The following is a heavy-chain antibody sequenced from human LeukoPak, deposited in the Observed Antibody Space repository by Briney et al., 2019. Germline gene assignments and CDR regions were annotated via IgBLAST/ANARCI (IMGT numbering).Heavy chain of an antibody. Sequence: GASVKVSCKASGYTFTSYYMHWVRQAPGQGLEWMGIMNPSGGSTSYAQKFQGRVTMTRDTSTSTVYMELSSLRSEDTAVYYCARDQNYYGSGSYSISLGFDYWGQGTLVTVSS. CDR1: GYTFTSYY. V-gene: IGHV1-46*01. CDR3: ARDQNYYGSGSYSISLGFDY. D-gene: IGHD3-10*01. J-gene: IGHJ4*02. CDR2: MNPSGGST.